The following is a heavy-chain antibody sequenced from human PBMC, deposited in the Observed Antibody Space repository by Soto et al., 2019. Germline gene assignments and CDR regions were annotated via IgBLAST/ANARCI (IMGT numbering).Heavy chain of an antibody. D-gene: IGHD6-6*01. J-gene: IGHJ6*02. CDR2: IYYSGST. CDR3: ARDVQSSSAKFYYYYGMDV. CDR1: GGSISSGGYY. Sequence: PSETLSLTCTVSGGSISSGGYYWSWIRQHPGNGLEWIGYIYYSGSTYYNPSLKSRVTISVDTSKNQFSLKLSSVTAADTAVYYCARDVQSSSAKFYYYYGMDVWGQGTTVTVSS. V-gene: IGHV4-31*03.